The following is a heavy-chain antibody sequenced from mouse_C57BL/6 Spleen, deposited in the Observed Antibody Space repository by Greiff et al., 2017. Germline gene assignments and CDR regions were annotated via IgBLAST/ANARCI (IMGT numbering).Heavy chain of an antibody. Sequence: QVQLQQSGPELVKPGASVKISCKASGYSFTSYYIHWVKQRPGQGLAWIGWIYPGSGNTKYNEKFKGKATLTADTSSSTAYMQLSSLTSEDSAVYYCARTTVVAKGYFDVWGTGTTVTVSS. CDR1: GYSFTSYY. J-gene: IGHJ1*03. V-gene: IGHV1-66*01. CDR3: ARTTVVAKGYFDV. CDR2: IYPGSGNT. D-gene: IGHD1-1*01.